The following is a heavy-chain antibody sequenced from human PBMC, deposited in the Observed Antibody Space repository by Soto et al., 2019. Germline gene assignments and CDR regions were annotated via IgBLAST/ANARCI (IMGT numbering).Heavy chain of an antibody. V-gene: IGHV4-59*12. CDR3: AKDLTDRMLSVFDY. CDR2: IYYSGST. D-gene: IGHD2-8*01. Sequence: PSETLSLTCTVSGGSISSYYWSWIRQPPGKGLEWIGYIYYSGSTNYNPSLKSRVTISVDTSKNTLYLQMNSLRAEDTAVYCCAKDLTDRMLSVFDYWGQGTLVTVSS. CDR1: GGSISSYY. J-gene: IGHJ4*02.